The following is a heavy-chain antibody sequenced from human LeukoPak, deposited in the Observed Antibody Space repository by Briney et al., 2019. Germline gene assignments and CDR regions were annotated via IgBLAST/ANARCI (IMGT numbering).Heavy chain of an antibody. CDR3: VTDGDKWNDFEY. CDR1: GLSLSNFW. V-gene: IGHV3-7*01. J-gene: IGHJ4*02. Sequence: GGSLRLSCAASGLSLSNFWMHWVRQAPGKGLEWVAIISKDGNEIKYVDSVKGRFTLSGDNAKNSVYLQMNSLRTEDTALYYCVTDGDKWNDFEYWGQGTLVTVSS. D-gene: IGHD1-1*01. CDR2: ISKDGNEI.